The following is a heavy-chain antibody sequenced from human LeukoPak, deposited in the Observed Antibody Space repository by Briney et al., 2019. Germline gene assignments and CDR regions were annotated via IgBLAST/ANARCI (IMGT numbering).Heavy chain of an antibody. V-gene: IGHV4-39*01. CDR2: IYYSGST. CDR1: GGSISSSSYY. CDR3: ARFSKRARDDAFDI. J-gene: IGHJ3*02. Sequence: PSETLSLTCTVSGGSISSSSYYWGWIRQPPGKGLEWIGSIYYSGSTYYNPSLKSRVTISVDTSKNQFSLKLSSVTAADTAVYYCARFSKRARDDAFDIWGQGTMVTVSS.